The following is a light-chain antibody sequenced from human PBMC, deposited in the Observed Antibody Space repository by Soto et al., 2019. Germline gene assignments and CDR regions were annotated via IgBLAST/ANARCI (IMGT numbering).Light chain of an antibody. CDR3: QQYKDWWT. CDR2: GAS. V-gene: IGKV3-15*01. J-gene: IGKJ1*01. CDR1: QSVSRN. Sequence: EIVMTQSPATLSVSPVERVTLSCRASQSVSRNLAWYQQKPGQAPRLLIYGASTRATGIPARFSGSGSRTEFTFTISSLQSEDFAVYYCQQYKDWWTFGQGTKVDIK.